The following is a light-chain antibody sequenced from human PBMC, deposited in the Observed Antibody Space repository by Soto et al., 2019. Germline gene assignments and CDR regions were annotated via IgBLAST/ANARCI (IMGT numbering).Light chain of an antibody. Sequence: EIVLTQSPGTLSLSPGERATLSCRASQTVSSIFLAWYQQKPGQAPRLLIYGASTRATGIPDRFSGSGSVTDFTLTIRRLEPEDFAMYYCQQYESSRTFGQGTKVEMK. J-gene: IGKJ1*01. CDR2: GAS. V-gene: IGKV3-20*01. CDR3: QQYESSRT. CDR1: QTVSSIF.